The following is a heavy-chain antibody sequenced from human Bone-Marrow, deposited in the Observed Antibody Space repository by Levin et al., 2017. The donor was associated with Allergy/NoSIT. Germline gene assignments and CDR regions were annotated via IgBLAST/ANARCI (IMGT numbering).Heavy chain of an antibody. J-gene: IGHJ4*02. Sequence: SGGSLRLSCAASGFTFSRYAMNWVRQAPGKGLEWVSGISGSGGSTSYADSVKGRFSISRDNSKNVLYLQMNGLRAGDTAVYYCAKGKGDYYDSRGYFELFDYWGQGTLVTVSS. V-gene: IGHV3-23*01. D-gene: IGHD3-22*01. CDR1: GFTFSRYA. CDR3: AKGKGDYYDSRGYFELFDY. CDR2: ISGSGGST.